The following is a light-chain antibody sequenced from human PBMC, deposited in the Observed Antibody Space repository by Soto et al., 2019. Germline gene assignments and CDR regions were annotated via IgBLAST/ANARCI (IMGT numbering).Light chain of an antibody. CDR2: AIS. J-gene: IGKJ4*01. Sequence: DVQMTQSPSSLSASVGDRVTITCRASQGINNRLAWYQQKPGKVPNLLIYAISTLQSGVPSRFSGSGSGTDFTLTISSLQPEDVTTYYCQNYNSAPPAGAFGGGTKVEIK. V-gene: IGKV1-27*01. CDR3: QNYNSAPPAGA. CDR1: QGINNR.